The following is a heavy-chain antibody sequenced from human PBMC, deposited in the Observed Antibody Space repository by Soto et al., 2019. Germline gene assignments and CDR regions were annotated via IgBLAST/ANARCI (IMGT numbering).Heavy chain of an antibody. CDR3: ARHRYAGSSRYQGGRDD. CDR1: GGSISSSSYY. V-gene: IGHV4-39*01. Sequence: SETLSLTCTVSGGSISSSSYYWGWIRQPPGKGLEWIGSIYYSGSTYYNPSLKSRVTISVDTSKNQFSLKLSSVTAADTAVYYCARHRYAGSSRYQGGRDDWGQGTLVTFSS. D-gene: IGHD6-13*01. J-gene: IGHJ4*02. CDR2: IYYSGST.